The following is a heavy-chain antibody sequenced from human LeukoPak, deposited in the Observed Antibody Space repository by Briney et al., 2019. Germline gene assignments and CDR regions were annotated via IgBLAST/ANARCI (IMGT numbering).Heavy chain of an antibody. CDR2: IIPIFGTA. CDR1: GGTFSSYA. CDR3: AREEYCSSTSCDWFDP. J-gene: IGHJ5*02. D-gene: IGHD2-2*01. V-gene: IGHV1-69*13. Sequence: ASVKVSCKASGGTFSSYAISWVRQAPGQGLEWMGGIIPIFGTANYAQKFQGRVTITADESTSTAYMELSSLRSEDTAVYYCAREEYCSSTSCDWFDPWGQGTLVTVSS.